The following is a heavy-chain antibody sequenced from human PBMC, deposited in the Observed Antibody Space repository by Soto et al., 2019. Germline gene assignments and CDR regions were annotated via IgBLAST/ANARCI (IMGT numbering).Heavy chain of an antibody. CDR1: GGTFSSYA. Sequence: SVKVSCKASGGTFSSYAISWVRQAPGQGLEWMGGIIPIFGTANYAQKFQGRVTITADESTSTAYMELSSLRSEDTAVYYCARAGDSSSPDVSYYYGMDVWGQGTTVTVAS. V-gene: IGHV1-69*13. J-gene: IGHJ6*02. D-gene: IGHD6-6*01. CDR3: ARAGDSSSPDVSYYYGMDV. CDR2: IIPIFGTA.